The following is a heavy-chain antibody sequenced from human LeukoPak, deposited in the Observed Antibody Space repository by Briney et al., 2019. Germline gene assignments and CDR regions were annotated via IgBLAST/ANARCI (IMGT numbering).Heavy chain of an antibody. CDR3: ARDFVGATGTIAGFVDP. Sequence: SETLSLTCTVSGGSISSSSYYWGWIRQPPGKGLEWIGRIYYSGSTYYNPSLKSRVTISVDTSKNQFSLTLSSVTAADTAVYYCARDFVGATGTIAGFVDPWGQGTLVTVSS. J-gene: IGHJ5*02. V-gene: IGHV4-39*07. CDR1: GGSISSSSYY. D-gene: IGHD1-26*01. CDR2: IYYSGST.